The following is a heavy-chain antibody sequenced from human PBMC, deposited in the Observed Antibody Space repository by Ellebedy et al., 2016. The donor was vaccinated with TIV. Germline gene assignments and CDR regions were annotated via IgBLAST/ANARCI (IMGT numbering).Heavy chain of an antibody. CDR1: GYTFTSYG. J-gene: IGHJ4*02. CDR2: ISAYNGNT. CDR3: ARDSDPSSAHPIDY. Sequence: ASVKVSCKASGYTFTSYGISWVRQAPGQGLEWMGWISAYNGNTNYAQKLQGRVTMTTDTSTSTVYMELSSLRSEDTAVYYCARDSDPSSAHPIDYWGQGTLVTVST. V-gene: IGHV1-18*04. D-gene: IGHD3-10*01.